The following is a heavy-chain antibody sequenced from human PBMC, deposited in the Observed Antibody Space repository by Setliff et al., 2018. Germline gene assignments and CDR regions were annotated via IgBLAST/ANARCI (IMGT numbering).Heavy chain of an antibody. V-gene: IGHV1-46*01. Sequence: ASVKVSCKASGYPFTNYGITWVRQAPGQELEWMGIMHPSGVGTSGPQKFQGRVTMTRDTSTSTVYMVLNNLRSEDTAVYYCAQTKGFVDGYLDPWGQGTLVTVSS. J-gene: IGHJ5*02. CDR2: MHPSGVGT. CDR3: AQTKGFVDGYLDP. D-gene: IGHD2-21*02. CDR1: GYPFTNYG.